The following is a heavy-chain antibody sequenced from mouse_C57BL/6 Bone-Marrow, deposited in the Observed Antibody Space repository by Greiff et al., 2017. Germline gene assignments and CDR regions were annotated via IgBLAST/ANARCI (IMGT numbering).Heavy chain of an antibody. V-gene: IGHV1-55*01. CDR2: IYPGSGST. Sequence: QLQLKHPGAELVKPGASVKISCKASGYPFPSNWITWGKQRPGQGLGWIGDIYPGSGSTNYNEKFKSKATLTVDTSSSTAYMQLSSLTSEDSAVYYCAREDDGYYLYYARDYWGQGTSVTVSS. CDR1: GYPFPSNW. CDR3: AREDDGYYLYYARDY. D-gene: IGHD2-3*01. J-gene: IGHJ4*01.